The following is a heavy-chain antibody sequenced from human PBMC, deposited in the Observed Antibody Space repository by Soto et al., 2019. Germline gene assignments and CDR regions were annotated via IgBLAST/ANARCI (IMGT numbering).Heavy chain of an antibody. J-gene: IGHJ4*02. V-gene: IGHV3-23*01. D-gene: IGHD3-10*01. Sequence: GCSLILSCAASGFTFSSYAMSWVRQAPGKGLEWVSAISGSGGSTYYADSVKGRFTISRDNSKNTLYLQMNSLRAEETAVYYCEKDPRPFFGYFAYWGQGTLVTSPQ. CDR1: GFTFSSYA. CDR3: EKDPRPFFGYFAY. CDR2: ISGSGGST.